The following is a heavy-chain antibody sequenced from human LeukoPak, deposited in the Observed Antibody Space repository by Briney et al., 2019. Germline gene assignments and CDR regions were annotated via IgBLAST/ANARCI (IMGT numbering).Heavy chain of an antibody. CDR3: STGGGGSWGFDY. V-gene: IGHV3-30-3*01. CDR2: ISYDGSNK. D-gene: IGHD2-15*01. J-gene: IGHJ4*02. Sequence: GGSLRLSCTASGFTFSSYAMHWVRQAPGKGLEWVAVISYDGSNKYYADSVKGRFTISRDNSKNTLYLQMNSLKTEDTAVYFCSTGGGGSWGFDYWGQGTLVTVSS. CDR1: GFTFSSYA.